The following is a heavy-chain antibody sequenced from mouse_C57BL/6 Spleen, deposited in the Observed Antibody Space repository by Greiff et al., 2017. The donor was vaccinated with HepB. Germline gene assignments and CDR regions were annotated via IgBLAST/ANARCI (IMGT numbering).Heavy chain of an antibody. V-gene: IGHV1-64*01. CDR2: IHPNVGST. CDR1: GYTFTSYW. J-gene: IGHJ4*01. CDR3: ARVVASYYYAMDY. D-gene: IGHD1-1*01. Sequence: QVQLQQPGAELVKPGASVKLSCKASGYTFTSYWMHWVKQRPGQGLEWIGMIHPNVGSTNYNEKFKSKATLTVDKSSSTAYMQLSSLTSEDSAVYYCARVVASYYYAMDYWGQGTSVTVSS.